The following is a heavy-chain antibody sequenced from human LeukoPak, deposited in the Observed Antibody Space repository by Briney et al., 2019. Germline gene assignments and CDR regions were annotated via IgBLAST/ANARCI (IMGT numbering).Heavy chain of an antibody. CDR2: INPSGGST. CDR1: GYTFTSYY. Sequence: ASVNVSCKASGYTFTSYYMHWVRQAPGQGLEWMGIINPSGGSTSYAQKFQGRVTMTRDTSTSTVYMGLSSLRSEDTAVYYCARDRSDYLYYFDYWGQGTLVTVSS. J-gene: IGHJ4*02. D-gene: IGHD4-17*01. V-gene: IGHV1-46*01. CDR3: ARDRSDYLYYFDY.